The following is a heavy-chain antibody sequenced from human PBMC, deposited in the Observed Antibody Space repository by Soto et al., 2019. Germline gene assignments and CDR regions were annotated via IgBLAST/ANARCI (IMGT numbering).Heavy chain of an antibody. CDR1: GHSFIDYY. Sequence: GASVKVSCKAFGHSFIDYYLHWVRQAPGQGLEWMGWINPNSGASNYAQKFQGRVTMTKDTSLSTAYMELSRLTSDDTAVYYCVTKLSTYNRFDPWGQGTLVTVSS. CDR2: INPNSGAS. J-gene: IGHJ5*02. V-gene: IGHV1-2*02. CDR3: VTKLSTYNRFDP.